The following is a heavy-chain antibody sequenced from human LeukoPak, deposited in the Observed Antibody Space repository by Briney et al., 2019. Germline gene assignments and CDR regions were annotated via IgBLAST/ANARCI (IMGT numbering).Heavy chain of an antibody. CDR1: GGSMSSYY. V-gene: IGHV4-59*01. CDR3: ARHCSGGSCYDSLYAFDI. D-gene: IGHD2-15*01. CDR2: VYYSGST. Sequence: SETLSLTCTVPGGSMSSYYWSWVRQPPGKGLEWVGYVYYSGSTNYNPSLKSRVTISVDTAKNQFSLKLSSVTAADTAVYYCARHCSGGSCYDSLYAFDIWGQGTMVTVSS. J-gene: IGHJ3*02.